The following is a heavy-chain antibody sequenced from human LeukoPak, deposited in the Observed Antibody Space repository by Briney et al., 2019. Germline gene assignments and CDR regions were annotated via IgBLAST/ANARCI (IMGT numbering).Heavy chain of an antibody. CDR2: VHYTGIT. CDR3: ARDRAHCGGTSCPSHNFDL. D-gene: IGHD2-2*01. CDR1: GGSISGYY. V-gene: IGHV4-59*01. J-gene: IGHJ4*02. Sequence: KASETLSLTCTVSGGSISGYYWNLIRQPPGKGLEWIGYVHYTGITNYSPSLKSRVTISVDTSKNQFSLTLSSVTAADTAVYYRARDRAHCGGTSCPSHNFDLWGQGTLVTVSS.